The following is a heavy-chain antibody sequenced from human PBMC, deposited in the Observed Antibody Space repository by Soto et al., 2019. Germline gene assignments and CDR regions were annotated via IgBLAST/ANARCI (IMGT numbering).Heavy chain of an antibody. Sequence: PGGSLRLSCAASGFTFSSYDMQWVRQATGKGLEWVSAIGTAGDTYYPGSVKGRFTISRENAKNSLYLQMNSLRAGDTAVYYCARGPTEYCSGGSCYRDGAFDIWGQGTMVTVSS. D-gene: IGHD2-15*01. V-gene: IGHV3-13*04. CDR2: IGTAGDT. CDR3: ARGPTEYCSGGSCYRDGAFDI. CDR1: GFTFSSYD. J-gene: IGHJ3*02.